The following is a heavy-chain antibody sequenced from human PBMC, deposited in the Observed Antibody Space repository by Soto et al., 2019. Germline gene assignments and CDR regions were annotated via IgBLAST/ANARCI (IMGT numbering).Heavy chain of an antibody. Sequence: QVQLVQSGAEVKKPGSSVKVSCKASGGTFSSYAISWVRQAPGQGLEWMGGIIPIFGTANYAQKFQGRVTITADKSTSTAYMELSSLRSEDTAVYYCARVVVVVTAIHYYYYGMDVWGKGTTVTVSS. V-gene: IGHV1-69*06. CDR2: IIPIFGTA. J-gene: IGHJ6*04. CDR1: GGTFSSYA. CDR3: ARVVVVVTAIHYYYYGMDV. D-gene: IGHD2-21*02.